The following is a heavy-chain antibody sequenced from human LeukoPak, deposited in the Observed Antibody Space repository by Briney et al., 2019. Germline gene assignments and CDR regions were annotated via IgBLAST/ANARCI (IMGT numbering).Heavy chain of an antibody. D-gene: IGHD2-8*01. J-gene: IGHJ5*02. CDR1: GFTFSSYG. CDR2: IRYDGSNK. V-gene: IGHV3-30*02. Sequence: GGSLRLSCAASGFTFSSYGMHWVRQAPGKGLEWVAFIRYDGSNKYYADSVKGRFTISRDNSKNTLYLQMNSLRAEDTAVYYCAKDATDRILYPPNWFDPWGQGTLVTVSS. CDR3: AKDATDRILYPPNWFDP.